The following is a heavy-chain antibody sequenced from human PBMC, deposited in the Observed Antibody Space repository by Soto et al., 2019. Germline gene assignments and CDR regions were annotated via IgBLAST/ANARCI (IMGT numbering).Heavy chain of an antibody. CDR1: GYTFTSYG. D-gene: IGHD2-8*01. CDR2: ISAYNGNT. CDR3: AGLQTDYCTNGACPGGFDP. J-gene: IGHJ5*02. Sequence: ASVKVSCKASGYTFTSYGISWVRQAPGQGLEWMGWISAYNGNTNYAQKLQGRVTMTTDTSTSTAYMELRSLRSDDTAVYYCAGLQTDYCTNGACPGGFDPWGQGTLVTVSS. V-gene: IGHV1-18*04.